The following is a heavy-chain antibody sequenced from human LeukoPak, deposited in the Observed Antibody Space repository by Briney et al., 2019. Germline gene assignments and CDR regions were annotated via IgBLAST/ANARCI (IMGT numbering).Heavy chain of an antibody. D-gene: IGHD3-3*01. J-gene: IGHJ4*02. CDR1: GYTFTSYG. V-gene: IGHV1-18*01. CDR2: ISAYNGNT. Sequence: GASVKVSCKASGYTFTSYGISWVRQAPGQXXXWMGWISAYNGNTNYAQKLQGRVTMTTDTSTSTAYMELRSLRSDDTAVYYCASGRFLEWLTIDYWGQGTLVTVSS. CDR3: ASGRFLEWLTIDY.